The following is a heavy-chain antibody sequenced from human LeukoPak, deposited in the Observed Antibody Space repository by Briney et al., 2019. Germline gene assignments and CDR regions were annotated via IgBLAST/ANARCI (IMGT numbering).Heavy chain of an antibody. V-gene: IGHV4-59*01. CDR2: IYYSGST. CDR1: GGSISSYY. D-gene: IGHD6-19*01. CDR3: ARAGYSSGFWGFVDY. J-gene: IGHJ4*02. Sequence: PSETLSLTCTASGGSISSYYWTWIRQPPGKGLEWIGYIYYSGSTNYNPSLKSRVTISVDTSKNQFSLKLSSVTAADTAVYYCARAGYSSGFWGFVDYWGQGTLVTVSS.